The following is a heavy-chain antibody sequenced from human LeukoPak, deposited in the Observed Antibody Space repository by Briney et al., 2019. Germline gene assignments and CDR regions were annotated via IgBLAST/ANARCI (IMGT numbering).Heavy chain of an antibody. J-gene: IGHJ4*02. CDR2: ISYDGSNK. CDR1: GFTFSSYA. D-gene: IGHD3-22*01. V-gene: IGHV3-30-3*01. Sequence: PGGSLRLSCAASGFTFSSYAMHWVRQAPGKGLEWVAVISYDGSNKYYADSVKGRFTISRDNSKNTLYLQMNSLRAEDTAVYYCARARNYYDSSGYYHWGQGTLVTVSS. CDR3: ARARNYYDSSGYYH.